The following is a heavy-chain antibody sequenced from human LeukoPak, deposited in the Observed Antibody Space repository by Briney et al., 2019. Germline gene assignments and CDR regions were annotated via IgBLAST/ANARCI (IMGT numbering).Heavy chain of an antibody. D-gene: IGHD6-13*01. CDR3: ARVPAAAGTRGPGYFDY. CDR1: GYTFTSYA. V-gene: IGHV1-3*01. J-gene: IGHJ4*02. Sequence: ASVKVSCKASGYTFTSYAMHWVRQAPGQRLEWMGWINAGNGNTKYSQKFQGRVTITRDTSASTAYMELSSLRSEDTAVYYCARVPAAAGTRGPGYFDYWGQGTLVTVSS. CDR2: INAGNGNT.